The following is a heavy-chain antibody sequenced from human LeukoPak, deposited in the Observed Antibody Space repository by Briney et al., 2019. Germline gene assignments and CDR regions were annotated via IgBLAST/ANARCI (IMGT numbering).Heavy chain of an antibody. CDR2: LKSRSYGGTT. CDR3: ATLEPRA. J-gene: IGHJ5*02. V-gene: IGHV3-15*01. CDR1: GCTFNNCW. Sequence: GGSLTLSCAASGCTFNNCWMTWLRQAPVKVLELCGRLKSRSYGGTTDYAARVKGRFIISREDSKNTLSLQMPSMKTEDTGVYYCATLEPRAWGQGTLVTVST.